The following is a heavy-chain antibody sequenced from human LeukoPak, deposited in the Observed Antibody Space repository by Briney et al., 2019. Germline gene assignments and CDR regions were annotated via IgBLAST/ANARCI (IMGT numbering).Heavy chain of an antibody. CDR3: ARRVRGYDILTGYYSYYFDY. Sequence: SETLSLTCTVSVGPISSYYWSWIRHPPGKGLEWIGYIYYSGSTNYNPSLKSRVTISVDTSKNQFSLKLSSVTAADTAVYYCARRVRGYDILTGYYSYYFDYWGQGTLVTVSS. D-gene: IGHD3-9*01. CDR2: IYYSGST. J-gene: IGHJ4*02. V-gene: IGHV4-59*01. CDR1: VGPISSYY.